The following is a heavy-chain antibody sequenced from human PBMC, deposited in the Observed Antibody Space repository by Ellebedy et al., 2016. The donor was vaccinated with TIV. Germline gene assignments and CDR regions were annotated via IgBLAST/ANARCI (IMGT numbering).Heavy chain of an antibody. Sequence: GGSLRLXXSASGFTFSNSWMDWVRQAPGKGLEWVANINQDGSEKYYVDSVKGRFTISRDNAKNSLFLQMSNLRAEDTAVYYCSRVLDDWGQGTLVTVSS. CDR1: GFTFSNSW. CDR3: SRVLDD. V-gene: IGHV3-7*01. J-gene: IGHJ4*02. CDR2: INQDGSEK.